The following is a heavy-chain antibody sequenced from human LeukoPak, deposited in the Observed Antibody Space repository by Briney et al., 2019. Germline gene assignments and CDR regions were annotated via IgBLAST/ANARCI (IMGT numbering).Heavy chain of an antibody. J-gene: IGHJ4*02. CDR2: INPDGGTT. Sequence: GGSLRLSCAASGFTFRSSWMHWVRQAPGKGLAWVSRINPDGGTTTYADSVEGRFTISRDNAKSTLYLQMDSLRVEDTAVYYCARAMISESDYWGQGTLVTVSS. CDR3: ARAMISESDY. CDR1: GFTFRSSW. V-gene: IGHV3-74*01. D-gene: IGHD3-22*01.